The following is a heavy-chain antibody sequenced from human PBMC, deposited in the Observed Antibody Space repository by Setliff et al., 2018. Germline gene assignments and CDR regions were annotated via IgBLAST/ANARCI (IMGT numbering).Heavy chain of an antibody. D-gene: IGHD2-15*01. CDR3: ARFCGGGSCPDY. Sequence: KPSETLSLTCSVSGGSLTSHYWTWIRQPPGKGLEWIGVISYIERPHYNPSLQSRVTIAMETSNNQVSLTLTSVTAVDSAMYYCARFCGGGSCPDYWGQGTLVTVSS. J-gene: IGHJ4*02. V-gene: IGHV4-59*11. CDR2: ISYIERP. CDR1: GGSLTSHY.